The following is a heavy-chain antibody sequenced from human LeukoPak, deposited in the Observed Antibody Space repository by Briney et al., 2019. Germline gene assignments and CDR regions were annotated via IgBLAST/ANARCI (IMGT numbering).Heavy chain of an antibody. J-gene: IGHJ4*02. Sequence: PGGSLRLSCAASGFTFSSYAMHWVRQAPGKGLEWVAVISYDGSNKYYADSVKGRFTISRDNSKNTLYLQMNSLRAEDTAVYYCARAFWVSARGALSYWGQGTLVTVSS. CDR2: ISYDGSNK. D-gene: IGHD1-26*01. V-gene: IGHV3-30*04. CDR3: ARAFWVSARGALSY. CDR1: GFTFSSYA.